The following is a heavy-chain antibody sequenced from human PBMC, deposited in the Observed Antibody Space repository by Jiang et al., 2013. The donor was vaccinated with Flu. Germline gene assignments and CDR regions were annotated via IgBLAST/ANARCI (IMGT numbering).Heavy chain of an antibody. Sequence: WVSGISGIGGSTYYADSAKGRFTISRDNSKNTLSLQMNSLRADDTAVYYCAKDLASHYDSSGYYFGHWGQGTLVTVSS. D-gene: IGHD3-22*01. CDR3: AKDLASHYDSSGYYFGH. J-gene: IGHJ4*02. V-gene: IGHV3-23*01. CDR2: ISGIGGST.